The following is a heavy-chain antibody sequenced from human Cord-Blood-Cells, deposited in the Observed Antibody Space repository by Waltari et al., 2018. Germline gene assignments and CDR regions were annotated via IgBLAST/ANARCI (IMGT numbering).Heavy chain of an antibody. D-gene: IGHD6-13*01. J-gene: IGHJ4*02. CDR3: ARVGFDSWQQLAFDY. V-gene: IGHV4-31*03. Sequence: QVQLQESGPGLVKPSQTLSLTCTVSGGSISSGGYYWSWIRQHPGKGLEWIGYIYYSGSTYYNPSLKSRVTISVDTSKNQFSLKLSSVTAADTAVYYCARVGFDSWQQLAFDYWGQGTLVTVSS. CDR1: GGSISSGGYY. CDR2: IYYSGST.